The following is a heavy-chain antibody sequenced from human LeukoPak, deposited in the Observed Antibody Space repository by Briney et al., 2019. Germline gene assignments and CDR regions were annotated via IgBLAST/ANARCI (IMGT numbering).Heavy chain of an antibody. J-gene: IGHJ4*02. Sequence: GGSLRLSCAASGFTFTTYYMSWVRQAPGKGLEWVANINQDGSGKYYVDFVKGRFTISRDNAKKSLYLQMNSLRAEDTAVYYCARGSALSSSLDYWGQGTLVTVSS. CDR2: INQDGSGK. CDR1: GFTFTTYY. CDR3: ARGSALSSSLDY. V-gene: IGHV3-7*01. D-gene: IGHD6-6*01.